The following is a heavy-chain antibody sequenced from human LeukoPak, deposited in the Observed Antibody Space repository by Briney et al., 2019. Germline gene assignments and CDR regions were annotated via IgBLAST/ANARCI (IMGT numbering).Heavy chain of an antibody. CDR3: ARGGSGWFQDYFDY. CDR2: INHSGST. J-gene: IGHJ4*02. Sequence: MPSETLSLTCAVYGGSFSGYYWSWIRQPPGKGLEWIGEINHSGSTNYNPSLKSRVTISVDKSKNQFSLKLSSVTAADTAVYYCARGGSGWFQDYFDYWGQGTLVTVSS. V-gene: IGHV4-34*01. CDR1: GGSFSGYY. D-gene: IGHD6-19*01.